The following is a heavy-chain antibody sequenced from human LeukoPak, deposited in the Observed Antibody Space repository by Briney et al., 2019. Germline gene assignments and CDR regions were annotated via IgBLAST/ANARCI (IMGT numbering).Heavy chain of an antibody. CDR3: ARPATGYCSSAGCHWDS. V-gene: IGHV3-21*04. CDR2: IGASSNFI. J-gene: IGHJ4*02. CDR1: GFTFSTHS. Sequence: GGFLRLSCAASGFTFSTHSMYWVRQAPGKGLEWVSSIGASSNFIHYAESVRGRFTISRDNAKNSLYLQMNSLGAQDTAVYYCARPATGYCSSAGCHWDSWGQGTLVTVSS. D-gene: IGHD2-2*01.